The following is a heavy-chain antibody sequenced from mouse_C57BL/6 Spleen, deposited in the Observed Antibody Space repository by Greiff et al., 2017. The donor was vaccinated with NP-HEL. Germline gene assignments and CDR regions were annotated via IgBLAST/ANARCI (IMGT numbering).Heavy chain of an antibody. CDR1: GYTFTSYW. J-gene: IGHJ4*01. Sequence: GQLQQPGAELVRPGSSVKLSCKASGYTFTSYWMHWVKQRPIQGLEWIGNIDPSDSETHYNQKFKDKATLTVDKSSSTAYMQLSSLTSEDSAVYYCAREGLYYGSSLYYAMDYWGQGTSVTVSS. CDR2: IDPSDSET. CDR3: AREGLYYGSSLYYAMDY. D-gene: IGHD1-1*01. V-gene: IGHV1-52*01.